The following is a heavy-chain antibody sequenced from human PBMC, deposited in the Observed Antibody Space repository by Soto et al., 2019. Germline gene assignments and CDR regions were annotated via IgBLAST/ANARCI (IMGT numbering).Heavy chain of an antibody. V-gene: IGHV3-21*01. Sequence: EVQLVESGGGLVKPGGSLRLSCAASEFTFSTYTMTWVRQGPGKELEWVSSISRYSDYIYYADSVKGRFTISRDNAKNSVYLQMNSLRAEDTAVYYCARDVYDPVFDYWGQGTLVTVSS. D-gene: IGHD5-12*01. J-gene: IGHJ4*02. CDR1: EFTFSTYT. CDR2: ISRYSDYI. CDR3: ARDVYDPVFDY.